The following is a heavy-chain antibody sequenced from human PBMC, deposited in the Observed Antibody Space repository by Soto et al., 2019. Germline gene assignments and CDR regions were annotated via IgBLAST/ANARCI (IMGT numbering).Heavy chain of an antibody. CDR2: IIPIFGTA. V-gene: IGHV1-69*13. D-gene: IGHD3-9*01. J-gene: IGHJ4*02. Sequence: GASVKVSWKAAGGTFSSYAISWGRQAPGQGLEWMGGIIPIFGTANYAKKFQGRVTITADESTSTAYMELSSRRSEETAVYYWARGGRYFDWPRLDYWGQGTLVTVSS. CDR3: ARGGRYFDWPRLDY. CDR1: GGTFSSYA.